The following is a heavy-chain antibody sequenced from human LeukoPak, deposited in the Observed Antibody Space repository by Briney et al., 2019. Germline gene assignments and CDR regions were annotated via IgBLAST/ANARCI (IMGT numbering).Heavy chain of an antibody. J-gene: IGHJ4*02. CDR1: GFTFSSYW. CDR3: ARDSGSRQQLVPLLGY. CDR2: IKQDGSEK. Sequence: GGSLRLSCAASGFTFSSYWMSWVRQAPGKGLEWVANIKQDGSEKYYVDSVKGRFTISRDNAKNSLYLQMNSPRAEDTAVYYCARDSGSRQQLVPLLGYWGQGTLVTVSS. D-gene: IGHD6-13*01. V-gene: IGHV3-7*03.